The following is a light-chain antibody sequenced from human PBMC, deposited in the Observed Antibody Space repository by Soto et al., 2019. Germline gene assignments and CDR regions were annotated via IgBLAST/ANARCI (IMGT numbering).Light chain of an antibody. Sequence: DLVMPQSPLSLPVTPGEPASISCRSSQSLLYGAGYMYVDWYLQKPGQPPQLLIFLGSNRASGVPDRFSGSVSGTDFTLKISRVETEDVGVYYCMQTLQTPYTFGQGTKLEIK. V-gene: IGKV2-28*01. CDR2: LGS. J-gene: IGKJ2*01. CDR3: MQTLQTPYT. CDR1: QSLLYGAGYMY.